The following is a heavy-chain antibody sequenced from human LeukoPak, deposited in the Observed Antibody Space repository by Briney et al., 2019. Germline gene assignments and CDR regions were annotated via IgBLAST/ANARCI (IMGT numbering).Heavy chain of an antibody. Sequence: GGSLRLSCAASGFTFSSYWVSWVRQAPGKGLEWVANIKQDGSEKYYVDSVKGRFTISRDNAKNSLYLQMNSLRAEDTAVYYCARVYYGSGSYSQAWFDPWGQGTLVTVSS. CDR1: GFTFSSYW. J-gene: IGHJ5*02. D-gene: IGHD3-10*01. CDR3: ARVYYGSGSYSQAWFDP. CDR2: IKQDGSEK. V-gene: IGHV3-7*01.